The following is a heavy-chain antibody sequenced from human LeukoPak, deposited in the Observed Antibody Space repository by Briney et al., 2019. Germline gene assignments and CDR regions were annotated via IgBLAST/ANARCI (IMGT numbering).Heavy chain of an antibody. D-gene: IGHD2-2*01. CDR1: GFSFSTQR. Sequence: RGSLRLSCAASGFSFSTQRMHWVRQAPGKGLVWVSYINIDERITGYADSVKGRFTISRDNAKNTLYLQMNSLRAEDTAIYYCAKGGEYQLPGDYWGQGTLVTVSS. CDR3: AKGGEYQLPGDY. J-gene: IGHJ4*02. CDR2: INIDERIT. V-gene: IGHV3-74*01.